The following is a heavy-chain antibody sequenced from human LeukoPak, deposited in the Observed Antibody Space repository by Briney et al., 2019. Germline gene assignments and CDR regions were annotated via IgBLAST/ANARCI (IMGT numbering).Heavy chain of an antibody. CDR3: ARDNRAHDFDS. Sequence: PGGSLRLSCAASGCTFSTYTMTWVRQAPGKGREWVSSIDINSRYIYYADSVKGRFTISRDNAKTPLYLQMNSLRAADTAVYFCARDNRAHDFDSWGQGTLVTVSS. V-gene: IGHV3-21*01. D-gene: IGHD3-16*02. CDR1: GCTFSTYT. J-gene: IGHJ5*01. CDR2: IDINSRYI.